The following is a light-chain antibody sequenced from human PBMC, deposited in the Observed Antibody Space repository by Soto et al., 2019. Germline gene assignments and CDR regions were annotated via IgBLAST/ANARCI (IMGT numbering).Light chain of an antibody. CDR1: DNIIKF. J-gene: IGKJ4*01. CDR3: QHYNTRSIT. V-gene: IGKV1-5*01. CDR2: AAS. Sequence: DIELIQSPSTLSASVGDRATIRCRASDNIIKFLAWYQQRSGSAPNLLLYAASDLESGVPSRVSGSGSGTEFTLTIDNLQPDDSATYYCQHYNTRSITFGGGTKVDVK.